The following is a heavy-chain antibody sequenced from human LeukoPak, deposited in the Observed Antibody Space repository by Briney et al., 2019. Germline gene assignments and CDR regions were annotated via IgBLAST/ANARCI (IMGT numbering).Heavy chain of an antibody. Sequence: GGSLRLSCAASGFTFSSYAMSWVRQAPGKGLEWVSAISGSGGSTYYADSVKGRFTISRDNSKNTLYLQMNSLRAEDTAVYYCAKKGGYSVQLWLRYYFDYWGQETLVTVSS. CDR1: GFTFSSYA. D-gene: IGHD5-18*01. J-gene: IGHJ4*02. CDR2: ISGSGGST. V-gene: IGHV3-23*01. CDR3: AKKGGYSVQLWLRYYFDY.